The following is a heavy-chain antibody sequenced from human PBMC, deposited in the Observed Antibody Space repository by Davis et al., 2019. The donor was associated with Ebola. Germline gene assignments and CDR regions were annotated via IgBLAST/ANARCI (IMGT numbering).Heavy chain of an antibody. CDR2: VSHSEREK. J-gene: IGHJ4*02. CDR3: ARAVFHEVLDY. V-gene: IGHV3-30*04. Sequence: SLKIHCAAPGFTFRNYAMHWVRQAPVKGLEWVAVVSHSEREKFCGDSVKGRFTISRDNSENTLYLQMNSLTADDTAVYYCARAVFHEVLDYWGQGTPVTVSS. D-gene: IGHD3-3*01. CDR1: GFTFRNYA.